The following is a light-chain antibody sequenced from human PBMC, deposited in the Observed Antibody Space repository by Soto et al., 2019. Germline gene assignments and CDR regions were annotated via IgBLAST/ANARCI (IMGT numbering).Light chain of an antibody. CDR1: QSVSSSY. J-gene: IGKJ1*01. CDR3: PQYGSSPWT. Sequence: EIVLTQSPGTLSLSPGERATLSCRASQSVSSSYLAWYQQKPGQAPRLLIYGASSRATGIPDRFSGSGSGTDFTLTISRLEPEDFAAYSCPQYGSSPWTFGQGTKVEIK. CDR2: GAS. V-gene: IGKV3-20*01.